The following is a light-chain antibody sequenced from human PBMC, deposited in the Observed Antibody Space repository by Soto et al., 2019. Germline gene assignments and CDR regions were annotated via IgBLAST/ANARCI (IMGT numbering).Light chain of an antibody. CDR2: AAS. Sequence: DIQMTQSPSSLSSSVGDRVTITCRASQSISSYLNWYQQKPGKAPKLLIYAASSLQSGVPSRFSASGSGTDFTLTISDVQPEDFALYYCHQRQSWPRTFGQGTKVDNK. CDR1: QSISSY. J-gene: IGKJ1*01. CDR3: HQRQSWPRT. V-gene: IGKV1-39*01.